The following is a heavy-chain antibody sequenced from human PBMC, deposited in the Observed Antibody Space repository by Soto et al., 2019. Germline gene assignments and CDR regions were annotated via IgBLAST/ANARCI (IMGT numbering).Heavy chain of an antibody. V-gene: IGHV4-39*01. J-gene: IGHJ5*02. CDR2: IYYSGST. CDR1: GDSISRSSHY. D-gene: IGHD6-13*01. CDR3: ARQEIAAPRLGFDP. Sequence: SETLSLTCSVSGDSISRSSHYWGWIRQPPGKGLEWIGSIYYSGSTYYNPSLKSRVTISVDTSKNQFSLKLSSVTAADTAVYYCARQEIAAPRLGFDPWGQGTLVTVSS.